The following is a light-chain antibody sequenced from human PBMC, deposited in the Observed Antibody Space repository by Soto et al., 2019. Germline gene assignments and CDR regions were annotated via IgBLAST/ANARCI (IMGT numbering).Light chain of an antibody. CDR1: QSVRSN. CDR2: GAS. Sequence: EIVMTQSPATLTVSPGERDTLSCRASQSVRSNLAWYQQKPGQAPRLLIYGASTRATCIPARFSGSGSGTEFTLTISSLQSEDFAVYYCQQYNNWPRAFGQGTKVEIK. CDR3: QQYNNWPRA. V-gene: IGKV3-15*01. J-gene: IGKJ1*01.